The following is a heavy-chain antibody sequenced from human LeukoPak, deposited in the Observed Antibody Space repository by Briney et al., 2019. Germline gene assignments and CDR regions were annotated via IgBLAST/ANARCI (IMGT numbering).Heavy chain of an antibody. J-gene: IGHJ4*02. D-gene: IGHD3-16*01. CDR3: ARATPGGVGGPRNYFTY. CDR1: GFTFSSYW. Sequence: GGSLRLSCAASGFTFSSYWMSWVRQAPGKGLEWVANIKQDGSEKYYVDSVKGRFTISRDNAKNSLYLQMNSLRAEDTAVYYCARATPGGVGGPRNYFTYGGRGPLVTVSS. CDR2: IKQDGSEK. V-gene: IGHV3-7*01.